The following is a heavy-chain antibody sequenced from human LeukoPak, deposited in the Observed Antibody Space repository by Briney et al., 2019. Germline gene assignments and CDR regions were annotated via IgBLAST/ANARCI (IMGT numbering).Heavy chain of an antibody. J-gene: IGHJ4*02. CDR1: GGTSSSYA. Sequence: ASVKVSCKASGGTSSSYAISWVRQAPGQGLEWMGGIIPIFGTANYAQKFQGRVTITADKSMSTAYMELSSLRSEDTAVYYCASLPRNDFDYWGQGTLVTVSS. V-gene: IGHV1-69*06. CDR2: IIPIFGTA. CDR3: ASLPRNDFDY. D-gene: IGHD1-1*01.